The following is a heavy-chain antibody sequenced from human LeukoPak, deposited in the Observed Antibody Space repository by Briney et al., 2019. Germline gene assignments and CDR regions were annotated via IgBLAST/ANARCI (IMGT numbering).Heavy chain of an antibody. J-gene: IGHJ3*02. Sequence: GGSLRLSCAASGFTFDSYGLNWVRQAPGKGLEWVSYISSSSSSVYYADSVKGRFTISRDNAKNSLYLQLNSLRAEDTAVYYCARDILDSSGYSGAFDIWGQGTMVTVSS. D-gene: IGHD3-22*01. CDR1: GFTFDSYG. CDR3: ARDILDSSGYSGAFDI. CDR2: ISSSSSSV. V-gene: IGHV3-48*01.